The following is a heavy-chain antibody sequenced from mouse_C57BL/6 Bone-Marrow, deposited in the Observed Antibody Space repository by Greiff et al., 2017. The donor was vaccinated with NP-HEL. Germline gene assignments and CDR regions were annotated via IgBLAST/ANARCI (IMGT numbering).Heavy chain of an antibody. V-gene: IGHV1-76*01. CDR2: IYPGSGNT. J-gene: IGHJ2*01. Sequence: VQLVESGAELVRPGASVKLSCKASGYTFTDYYINWVKQRPGQGLEWIARIYPGSGNTYYNEKFKGKATLTAEKSSSTAYMQLSSLTSEDSAVYFCWGGYFDYWGQGTTLTVSS. CDR3: WGGYFDY. CDR1: GYTFTDYY.